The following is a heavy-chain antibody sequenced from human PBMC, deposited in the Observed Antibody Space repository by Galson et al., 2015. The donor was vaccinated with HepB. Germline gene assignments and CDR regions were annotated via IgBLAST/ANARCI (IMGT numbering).Heavy chain of an antibody. CDR2: MNPNSGNT. CDR3: ARRESSSSWTPYPYYYYYMDV. V-gene: IGHV1-8*01. CDR1: GYTFTSYD. J-gene: IGHJ6*03. Sequence: SVKVSCKASGYTFTSYDTNWVRQATGQGLEWMGWMNPNSGNTGYAQKFQGRVTMTRNTSISTAYMELSSLRSEDTAVYYCARRESSSSWTPYPYYYYYMDVWGKGTTVTVSS. D-gene: IGHD6-13*01.